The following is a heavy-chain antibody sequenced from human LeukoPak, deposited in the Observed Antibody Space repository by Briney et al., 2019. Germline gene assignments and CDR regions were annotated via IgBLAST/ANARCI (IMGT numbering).Heavy chain of an antibody. CDR1: GYTFTGYY. CDR3: ARALIILNYGDYDPSEFQH. D-gene: IGHD4-17*01. V-gene: IGHV1-2*02. J-gene: IGHJ1*01. CDR2: INPNSGGT. Sequence: GASVKVSCKASGYTFTGYYMHWVRQAPGQGLEWMGWINPNSGGTNYAQKFQGRVTMTRDTSISTAYMELSRLRSDDTAVYYCARALIILNYGDYDPSEFQHWGQGTLVTVSS.